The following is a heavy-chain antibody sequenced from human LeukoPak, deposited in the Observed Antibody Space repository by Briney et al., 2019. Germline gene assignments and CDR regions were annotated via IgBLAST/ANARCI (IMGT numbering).Heavy chain of an antibody. D-gene: IGHD3-22*01. CDR3: AKVGSYHDFDY. J-gene: IGHJ4*02. Sequence: GGSLRLSCAASGFTFSSYAMSWVRQAPGKGLEWVSAISGSGGSTYYADSVKGRFTVSRDNSKNTLFLQMNSLRAEGTAVYYCAKVGSYHDFDYWGQGTLVTVSS. V-gene: IGHV3-23*01. CDR1: GFTFSSYA. CDR2: ISGSGGST.